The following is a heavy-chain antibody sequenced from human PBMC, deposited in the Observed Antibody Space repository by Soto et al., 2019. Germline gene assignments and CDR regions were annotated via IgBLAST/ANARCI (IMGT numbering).Heavy chain of an antibody. V-gene: IGHV4-31*03. CDR3: AREGGIVGATAADY. CDR1: GGSISSGGYY. D-gene: IGHD1-26*01. J-gene: IGHJ4*02. CDR2: IYYSGST. Sequence: QVQLQESGPGLVKPSQTLSLTCTVSGGSISSGGYYWSWIRQHPGKGPEWIGYIYYSGSTYYNPSLESRVTISVDTSKNQFSLKLSSVTAADTAVYYCAREGGIVGATAADYWGQGTLVTVSS.